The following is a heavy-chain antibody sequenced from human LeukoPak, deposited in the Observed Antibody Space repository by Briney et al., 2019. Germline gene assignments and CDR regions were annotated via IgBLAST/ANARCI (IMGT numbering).Heavy chain of an antibody. CDR2: IYYRGST. V-gene: IGHV4-39*01. Sequence: PSETLSLTCTVSGGSISSSGYYWGWIRQPPGKGLEWIGNIYYRGSTYYNPSLKSRVTISVDTSKSQFSLKLSSVTAADTAVYYCASLGGYYDSSGHYYYYYGMDVWGQGTTVTVSS. CDR3: ASLGGYYDSSGHYYYYYGMDV. CDR1: GGSISSSGYY. J-gene: IGHJ6*02. D-gene: IGHD3-22*01.